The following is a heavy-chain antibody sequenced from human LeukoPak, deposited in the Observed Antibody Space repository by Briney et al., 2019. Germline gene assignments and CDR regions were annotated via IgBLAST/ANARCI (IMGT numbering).Heavy chain of an antibody. V-gene: IGHV4-59*01. CDR2: IYYSGST. CDR1: GFTFSSYA. Sequence: SGGSLRLSCAASGFTFSSYAMSWVRQAPGKGLEWIGYIYYSGSTNYNPSLKSRVTISVDTSKNQFSLKLSSVTAADTAVYYCARDKTGATTFHYYYYYYMDVWGKGTTVTVSS. J-gene: IGHJ6*03. D-gene: IGHD1-26*01. CDR3: ARDKTGATTFHYYYYYYMDV.